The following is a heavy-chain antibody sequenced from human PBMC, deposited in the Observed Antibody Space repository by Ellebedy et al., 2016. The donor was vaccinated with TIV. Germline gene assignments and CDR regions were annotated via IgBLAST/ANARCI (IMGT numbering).Heavy chain of an antibody. CDR1: GFTFDDYA. CDR3: AKAWARTAMVFFDY. Sequence: SLKISCAASGFTFDDYAMHWVRQAPGKGLEWVSGISWNSGSIGYADSVKGRFTISRDNAKNSLYLQMNSLRAEDTALYYCAKAWARTAMVFFDYWGQGTLVTVSS. CDR2: ISWNSGSI. D-gene: IGHD5-18*01. J-gene: IGHJ4*02. V-gene: IGHV3-9*01.